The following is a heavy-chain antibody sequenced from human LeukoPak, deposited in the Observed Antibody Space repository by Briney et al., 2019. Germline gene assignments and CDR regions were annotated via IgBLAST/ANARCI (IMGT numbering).Heavy chain of an antibody. CDR3: VRDSDAGGYASAWPTCAY. Sequence: GGSLRLSCAASGFTFSRYCMSWVRQAPGKGLEWVSNIKQDGTETYYVDSVEGRFTISRDNAKNSLYLQMSSLRAEDTAVYYCVRDSDAGGYASAWPTCAYWGQGTLVTVYS. CDR1: GFTFSRYC. D-gene: IGHD6-19*01. J-gene: IGHJ4*02. V-gene: IGHV3-7*05. CDR2: IKQDGTET.